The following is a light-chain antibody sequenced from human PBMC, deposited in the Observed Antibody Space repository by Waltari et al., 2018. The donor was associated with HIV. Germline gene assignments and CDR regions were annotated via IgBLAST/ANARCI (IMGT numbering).Light chain of an antibody. CDR1: SRDVGAYNL. V-gene: IGLV2-23*02. J-gene: IGLJ3*02. CDR3: CSYVSEIVPCV. Sequence: QTALTQPASVSGSPGQPIPISCTGTSRDVGAYNLVSWYQQHPGKAPRLIIYDVSERPAGVSNRFTGSKSGNTASLTISGLQAEDEADYYCCSYVSEIVPCVFGGGTKLTVL. CDR2: DVS.